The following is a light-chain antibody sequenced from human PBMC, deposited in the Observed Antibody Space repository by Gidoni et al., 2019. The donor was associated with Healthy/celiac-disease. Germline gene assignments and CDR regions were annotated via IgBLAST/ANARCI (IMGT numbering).Light chain of an antibody. J-gene: IGKJ4*01. CDR2: AAS. CDR1: QGISSW. V-gene: IGKV1-12*01. CDR3: QQANSFPQT. Sequence: DIQMTQSPSSVSVSVGDRVTVTCRASQGISSWLAWYQQNPGIAPKLLISAASSLQSGVPSSFSGSGSGSDFTLTISILHPYAFASYYCQQANSFPQTFGGGTKVEIK.